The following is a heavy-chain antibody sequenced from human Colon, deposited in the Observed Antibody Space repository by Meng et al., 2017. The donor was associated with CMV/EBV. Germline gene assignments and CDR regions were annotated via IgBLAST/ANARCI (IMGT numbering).Heavy chain of an antibody. CDR3: ARGYCSSTSCPQVDYYYGMDV. J-gene: IGHJ6*02. Sequence: GESLKISCAASGFNFNNYEVNWVRQAPGKGLEWVAYISRSGDIIDYADSVKGRFTVSRDNANNSLFVQMNSLRGEDTGVYYCARGYCSSTSCPQVDYYYGMDVWGQGTTVTVSS. D-gene: IGHD2-2*01. V-gene: IGHV3-48*03. CDR1: GFNFNNYE. CDR2: ISRSGDII.